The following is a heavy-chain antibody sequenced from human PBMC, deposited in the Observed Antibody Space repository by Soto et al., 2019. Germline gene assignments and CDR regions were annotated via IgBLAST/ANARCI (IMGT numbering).Heavy chain of an antibody. J-gene: IGHJ5*02. CDR1: GGTFSSYA. CDR3: ARVNGPYYYDSSGYYYLGVPQPKNWFDP. Sequence: QVQLVQSGAEVKKPGSSVKVSCKASGGTFSSYAISWVRQAPGQGLEWMGGIIPIFGTANYAQKFQGRVTITADESTSTAYMELSSLRSEDTAVYYCARVNGPYYYDSSGYYYLGVPQPKNWFDPWGQGTLVTVSS. D-gene: IGHD3-22*01. V-gene: IGHV1-69*01. CDR2: IIPIFGTA.